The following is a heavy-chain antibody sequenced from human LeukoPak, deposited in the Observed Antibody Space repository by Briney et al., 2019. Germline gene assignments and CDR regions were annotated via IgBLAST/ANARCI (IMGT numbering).Heavy chain of an antibody. V-gene: IGHV3-15*01. Sequence: PGGSLRLSCAASGFPFSNAWMSWVRQPPGKGLEWVGRIKTKTDAGPPDYAAPVKGRFTISRDDSTNTLYLQMNSLKTEDTAVYYCTTAAQWYSNSFFAYYYYMDVWGKGTTVTVSS. J-gene: IGHJ6*03. CDR3: TTAAQWYSNSFFAYYYYMDV. CDR2: IKTKTDAGPP. D-gene: IGHD6-13*01. CDR1: GFPFSNAW.